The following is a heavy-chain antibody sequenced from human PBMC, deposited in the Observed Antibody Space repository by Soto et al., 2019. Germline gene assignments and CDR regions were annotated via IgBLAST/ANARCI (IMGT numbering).Heavy chain of an antibody. Sequence: PGGSLRLSCAASGFTFSIYWMHWVRQAPGKGLVWVSRINSDGSSTSYADSVKGRFTISRDNAKNTLYLQMNSLRAEATAVYYCARVGSQDYDFWSGWAMNYYYYGMDVWGQGTTVTVSS. CDR3: ARVGSQDYDFWSGWAMNYYYYGMDV. V-gene: IGHV3-74*01. CDR1: GFTFSIYW. D-gene: IGHD3-3*01. CDR2: INSDGSST. J-gene: IGHJ6*02.